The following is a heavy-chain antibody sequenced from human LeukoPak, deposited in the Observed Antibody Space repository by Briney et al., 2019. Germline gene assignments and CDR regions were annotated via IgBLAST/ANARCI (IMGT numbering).Heavy chain of an antibody. D-gene: IGHD3-10*01. Sequence: GGSLRLSCAASGFTFSRYWMSWVRQAPGEGLEWVADINQAGSEKFYVDSVKGRFTISRDNAKISLYLQMSSLRAEDTAVYYCARVTPGGVGSFDYWGQGTLVTVSS. CDR1: GFTFSRYW. V-gene: IGHV3-7*01. CDR3: ARVTPGGVGSFDY. J-gene: IGHJ4*02. CDR2: INQAGSEK.